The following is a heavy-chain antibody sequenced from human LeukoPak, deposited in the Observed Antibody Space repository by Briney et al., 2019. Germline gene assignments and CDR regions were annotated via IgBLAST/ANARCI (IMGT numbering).Heavy chain of an antibody. CDR2: ISSSSSYI. CDR1: GFTFSSYS. V-gene: IGHV3-21*06. Sequence: KPEGSLRLSCAASGFTFSSYSMNWVRQAPGKRPEWVSSISSSSSYIYYGDSMKGRFTISRDNAKNSLYLQMNSLRAEDTAVYYCARESTKGPCLYWYFDLWGRGTLVTVSS. CDR3: ARESTKGPCLYWYFDL. J-gene: IGHJ2*01. D-gene: IGHD1/OR15-1a*01.